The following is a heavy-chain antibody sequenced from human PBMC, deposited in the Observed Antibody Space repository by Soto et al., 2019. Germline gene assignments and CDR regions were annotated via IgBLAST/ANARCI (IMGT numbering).Heavy chain of an antibody. Sequence: RLVQSEPEVKKPGSSVKVSCKISAGTFSSYGINWVRQVPGQGLEWMGATIPIFATTNYAQKFQDRVTITADESTGTSYLELRSLTSDDSAMYYCARTLFYFDISGHSPFDPWGQGTLVTVSA. CDR3: ARTLFYFDISGHSPFDP. V-gene: IGHV1-69*01. J-gene: IGHJ5*02. CDR1: AGTFSSYG. D-gene: IGHD3-22*01. CDR2: TIPIFATT.